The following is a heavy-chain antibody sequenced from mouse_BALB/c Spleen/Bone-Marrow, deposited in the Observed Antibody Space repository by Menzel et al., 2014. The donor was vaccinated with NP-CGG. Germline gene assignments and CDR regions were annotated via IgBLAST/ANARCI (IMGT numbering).Heavy chain of an antibody. J-gene: IGHJ2*01. D-gene: IGHD2-14*01. CDR2: INPSTTYS. V-gene: IGHV1-7*01. CDR3: ALYYRYDYFDY. CDR1: GYTFTSYW. Sequence: QVQLQQPGAGLAKPGASVKMSCKASGYTFTSYWMHWVKQRPGQGLEWIGYINPSTTYSAYNQKFKDKATLTADKSSSTAYMQLSSLTSEDSAVYYCALYYRYDYFDYWGQGTTLTVSS.